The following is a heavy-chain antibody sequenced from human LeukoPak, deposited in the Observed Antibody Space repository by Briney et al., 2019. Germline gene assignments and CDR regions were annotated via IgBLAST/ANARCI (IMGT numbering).Heavy chain of an antibody. Sequence: GSLRLSCAASGFTFNSYAMSWIRQPPGKGLEWIGEINHSGSTNYNPSLKSRVTISVDTSKNQFSLKLSSVTAADTAVYYCARALVAAVDVWGKGTTVTVSS. CDR3: ARALVAAVDV. V-gene: IGHV4-34*01. CDR1: GFTFNSYA. D-gene: IGHD1-26*01. CDR2: INHSGST. J-gene: IGHJ6*04.